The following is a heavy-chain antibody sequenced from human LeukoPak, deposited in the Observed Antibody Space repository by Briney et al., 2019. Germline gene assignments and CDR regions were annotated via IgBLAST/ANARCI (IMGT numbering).Heavy chain of an antibody. Sequence: ASVKVSCKASGYTFTSYGISRVRQAPGQGLEWMGWISAYNGNTNYAQKLQGRVTMTTDTSTSTAYMELRSLRSDDTAVYYCARDFWSGYYYYYYGMDVWGQGTTVTVSS. V-gene: IGHV1-18*01. D-gene: IGHD3-3*01. CDR3: ARDFWSGYYYYYYGMDV. J-gene: IGHJ6*02. CDR1: GYTFTSYG. CDR2: ISAYNGNT.